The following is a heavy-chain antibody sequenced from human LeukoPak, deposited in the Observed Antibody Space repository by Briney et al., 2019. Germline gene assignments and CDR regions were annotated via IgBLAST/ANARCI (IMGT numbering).Heavy chain of an antibody. CDR2: IWYDGRKT. Sequence: PGRSLRLSCAASGFTFSSYGMHWVRQAPGKGLEWVALIWYDGRKTYNADSVKGRFSISRDNSKNTLYLQMNSLRVEDTAVYYCARDGCGGDCYFVDNWGQGTLVTVSS. V-gene: IGHV3-33*01. CDR3: ARDGCGGDCYFVDN. CDR1: GFTFSSYG. D-gene: IGHD2-21*02. J-gene: IGHJ4*02.